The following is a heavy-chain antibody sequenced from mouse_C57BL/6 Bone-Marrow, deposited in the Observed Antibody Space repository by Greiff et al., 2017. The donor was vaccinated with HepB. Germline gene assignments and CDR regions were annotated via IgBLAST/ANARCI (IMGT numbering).Heavy chain of an antibody. CDR2: INPNNGGT. CDR3: ARCDGYSSYAMDY. Sequence: VQLQQSGPELVKPGASVKISCKASGYTFTDYYMNWVKQSHGKSLEWIGDINPNNGGTSYNQKFKGKATLTVDKSSSTAYMELRSLTSEDSAVYYCARCDGYSSYAMDYWGQGTSVTVSS. V-gene: IGHV1-26*01. CDR1: GYTFTDYY. J-gene: IGHJ4*01. D-gene: IGHD2-3*01.